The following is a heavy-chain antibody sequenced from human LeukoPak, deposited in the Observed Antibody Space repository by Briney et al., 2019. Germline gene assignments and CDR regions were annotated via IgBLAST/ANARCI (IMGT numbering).Heavy chain of an antibody. D-gene: IGHD7-27*01. CDR2: ISGRGGDI. CDR3: ARAPTNWVYFDS. V-gene: IGHV3-23*01. Sequence: PGGSPRLSCAASGSTFSSYAMSWVRQAPGKGLEWVSVISGRGGDIYYADSVKGRFTISRDNAKNTLYLQMNSLRAEDTAVYYCARAPTNWVYFDSWGQGTLVTVSS. CDR1: GSTFSSYA. J-gene: IGHJ4*02.